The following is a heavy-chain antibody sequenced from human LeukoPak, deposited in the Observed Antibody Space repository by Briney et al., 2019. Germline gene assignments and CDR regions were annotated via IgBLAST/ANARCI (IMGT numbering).Heavy chain of an antibody. J-gene: IGHJ4*02. Sequence: GSLRLSCAASGFTFSSYAMSRVRQAPGKGLEWIGEINHSGSTNYNPSLKSRVTISVDTSKNQFSLKLSSVTAADTAIYFCAREDRTGWNPPFDYWGQGILVTVSS. CDR1: GFTFSSYA. D-gene: IGHD6-19*01. CDR2: INHSGST. V-gene: IGHV4-34*01. CDR3: AREDRTGWNPPFDY.